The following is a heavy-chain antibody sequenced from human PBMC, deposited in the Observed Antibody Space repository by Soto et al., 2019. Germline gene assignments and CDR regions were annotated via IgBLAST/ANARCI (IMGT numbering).Heavy chain of an antibody. V-gene: IGHV3-23*01. CDR1: GFTFTSYA. J-gene: IGHJ4*02. CDR2: ISGSGGST. D-gene: IGHD2-8*02. Sequence: EVQLLESGGGLVQPGGSLRLSCAASGFTFTSYAMSWVRQAPGKGLEWVSAISGSGGSTNYADSVKGRFNIARDNSKNTLYVQMNSLRAEDTAVYYCAKGHSPNLRVLETPYFFDYWGQGTLVTVSS. CDR3: AKGHSPNLRVLETPYFFDY.